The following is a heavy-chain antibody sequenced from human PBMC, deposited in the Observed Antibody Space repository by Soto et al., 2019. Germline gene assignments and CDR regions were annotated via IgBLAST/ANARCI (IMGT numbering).Heavy chain of an antibody. Sequence: QVQLVQSGAEVKKPGASVKVSCKASGYTFTSYYMHWVRQAPGQGLEWMGIINPSGGSTSYAQKFQGRVTMTRDTSTSTVYMELSSLRSEDTAVYYCARDLPSSRRDGYQNDYFDYWGQGTLVTVSS. J-gene: IGHJ4*02. CDR3: ARDLPSSRRDGYQNDYFDY. D-gene: IGHD5-12*01. V-gene: IGHV1-46*01. CDR1: GYTFTSYY. CDR2: INPSGGST.